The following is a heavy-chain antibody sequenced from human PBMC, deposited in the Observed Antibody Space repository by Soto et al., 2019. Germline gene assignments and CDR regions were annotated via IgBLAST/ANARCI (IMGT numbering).Heavy chain of an antibody. Sequence: SETLSLTCAVYGGSFSGDYWSWIRQPPGKGVEWIGESNHGGITKYNPSLKSRVSILLDTSQNQFSLNLFFVTAADTAVYFCARVGGYPLGAFDVWGQATMVTVSS. CDR2: SNHGGIT. V-gene: IGHV4-34*01. CDR1: GGSFSGDY. CDR3: ARVGGYPLGAFDV. J-gene: IGHJ3*01. D-gene: IGHD5-12*01.